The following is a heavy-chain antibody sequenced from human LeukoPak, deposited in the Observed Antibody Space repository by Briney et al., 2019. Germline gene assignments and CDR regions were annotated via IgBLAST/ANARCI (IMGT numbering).Heavy chain of an antibody. Sequence: SETLSLTCTASGGSISTHYWTWIRQPPGKGLEWIGYISYIGSTNYNPSLKSRVTISVDTSKNRFSLKLSSVTAADTAVYYCARDQTTVTKGFDIWGQGTVVTVSS. CDR3: ARDQTTVTKGFDI. J-gene: IGHJ3*02. D-gene: IGHD4-17*01. CDR2: ISYIGST. CDR1: GGSISTHY. V-gene: IGHV4-59*11.